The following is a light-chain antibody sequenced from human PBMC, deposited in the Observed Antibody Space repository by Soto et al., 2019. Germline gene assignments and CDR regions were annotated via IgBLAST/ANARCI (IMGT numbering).Light chain of an antibody. V-gene: IGKV1-5*03. Sequence: DIQMTQSPSTLSACVGDRVTVTCRAGQSIGSWLAWYQQKPGKAPNLLIFKASILQSGVPSRFSGSGSGTEFTLTITGLQPDDSATYYCQQYVTFPLTFGGGTKVEIK. CDR1: QSIGSW. CDR2: KAS. CDR3: QQYVTFPLT. J-gene: IGKJ4*01.